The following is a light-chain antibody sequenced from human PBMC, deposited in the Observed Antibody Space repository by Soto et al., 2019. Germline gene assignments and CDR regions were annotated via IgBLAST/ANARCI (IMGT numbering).Light chain of an antibody. CDR2: GAS. V-gene: IGKV3-15*01. CDR3: QQYNNWPPIT. CDR1: QSVSSN. J-gene: IGKJ5*01. Sequence: EIVMRQSPATVAVSPGERGTLSCRASQSVSSNLAWYQQKHGQAPRLLIYGASTRATGIPARFSGSGSGTEFTLTISSLQSEDFAVYYCQQYNNWPPITFGQGTRLEIK.